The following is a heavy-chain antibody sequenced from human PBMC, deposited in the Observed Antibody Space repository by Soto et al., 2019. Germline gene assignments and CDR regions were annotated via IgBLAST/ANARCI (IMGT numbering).Heavy chain of an antibody. D-gene: IGHD2-8*01. CDR2: ISSSSSYI. J-gene: IGHJ6*02. Sequence: KSGGSLRLSCAASGFTLSIYSMNWVRQAPGKGLEWVSAISSSSSYIYYADSVKGRFTISRDNAKNSLYLQMSSLRAEDTAVYYCETVQHWCMHCMDVWGQGTTVTVSS. CDR1: GFTLSIYS. CDR3: ETVQHWCMHCMDV. V-gene: IGHV3-21*01.